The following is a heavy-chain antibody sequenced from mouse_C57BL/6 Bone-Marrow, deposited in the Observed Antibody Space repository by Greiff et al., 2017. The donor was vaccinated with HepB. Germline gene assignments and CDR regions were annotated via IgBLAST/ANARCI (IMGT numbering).Heavy chain of an antibody. V-gene: IGHV2-9-1*01. Sequence: VKLVESGPGLVAPSQSLSITCTVSGFSLTSYAISWVRQPPGKGLEWLGVIWTGGGTNYNSALKSRLSISKDNSKSQVFLKMNSLQNDDTARYYCARTGVTAQAPYYAMDYWGQGTSVTVSS. CDR3: ARTGVTAQAPYYAMDY. D-gene: IGHD3-2*02. CDR1: GFSLTSYA. J-gene: IGHJ4*01. CDR2: IWTGGGT.